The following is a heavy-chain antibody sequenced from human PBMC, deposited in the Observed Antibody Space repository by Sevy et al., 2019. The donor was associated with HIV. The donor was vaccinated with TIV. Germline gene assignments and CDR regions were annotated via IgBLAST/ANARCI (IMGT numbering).Heavy chain of an antibody. J-gene: IGHJ3*02. CDR3: ARSHSNMVRARAFDI. CDR2: IYYSGST. CDR1: GGSISSVNYY. D-gene: IGHD3-10*01. Sequence: SETRSLTCTVSGGSISSVNYYWSWIRQPPGKGLECIGYIYYSGSTDYNPSLKSRVTISVDTSKNKFPLKLSSVTAEDTAVYYCARSHSNMVRARAFDIWGQGTVVTVSS. V-gene: IGHV4-30-4*01.